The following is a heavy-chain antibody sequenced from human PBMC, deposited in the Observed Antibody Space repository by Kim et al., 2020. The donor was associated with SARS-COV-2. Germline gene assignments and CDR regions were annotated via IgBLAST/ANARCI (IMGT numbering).Heavy chain of an antibody. V-gene: IGHV3-9*01. CDR3: AKDIRAYFDVAGAFDI. Sequence: GGSLRLSCAASGFTFDDYAMHWVRQAPGKGLEWVSGISWNSGSIGYADSVKGRFTISRDNAKNSLYLQMNSLRAEDTALYYCAKDIRAYFDVAGAFDIWGQGTMVTVSS. CDR1: GFTFDDYA. D-gene: IGHD3-9*01. CDR2: ISWNSGSI. J-gene: IGHJ3*02.